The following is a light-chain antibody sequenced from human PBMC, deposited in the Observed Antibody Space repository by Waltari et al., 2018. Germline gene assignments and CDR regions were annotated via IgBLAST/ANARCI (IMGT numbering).Light chain of an antibody. V-gene: IGKV4-1*01. CDR3: QQYFVTPFT. CDR1: QSIMYSSNNQNF. CDR2: WAS. Sequence: DIVMTQSPDSLAVSLGEGATITCKYSQSIMYSSNNQNFLAWYQKKPGHPPKLLIYWASTRQSGVPDRFTGSWSGTDFTLTISSLQAEDVAVYYCQQYFVTPFTFGPGTRVEIK. J-gene: IGKJ3*01.